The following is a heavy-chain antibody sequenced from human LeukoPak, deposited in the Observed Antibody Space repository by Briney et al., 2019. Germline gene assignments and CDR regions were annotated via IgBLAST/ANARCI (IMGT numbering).Heavy chain of an antibody. V-gene: IGHV4-59*01. Sequence: PSETQSLTCTVSDGAITGYYWGWIRQPPGKGLEWIGHIYSGSTNYNPSLKSRVTISLDTSKNHVSLKLNSVTAADTAVYYCARGYSTSWTYYFDYWGQGALVTVSS. CDR2: IYSGST. CDR1: DGAITGYY. CDR3: ARGYSTSWTYYFDY. J-gene: IGHJ4*02. D-gene: IGHD6-13*01.